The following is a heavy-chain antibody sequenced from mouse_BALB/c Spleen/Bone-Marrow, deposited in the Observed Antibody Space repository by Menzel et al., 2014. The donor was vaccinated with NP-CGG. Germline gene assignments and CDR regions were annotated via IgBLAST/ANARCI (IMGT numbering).Heavy chain of an antibody. CDR2: INPYNGDP. V-gene: IGHV1-37*01. CDR3: GRGNYDYDSWFGY. J-gene: IGHJ3*01. CDR1: GYSFTGYF. D-gene: IGHD2-4*01. Sequence: VHVKQSGPELVKPGASVEISCKASGYSFTGYFMNWMKQSHRKSLEWIGRINPYNGDPFYNQKFKGKATLTVDKSSSTAHMELLSLTSEDSAVYYCGRGNYDYDSWFGYWGQGTLVTVSA.